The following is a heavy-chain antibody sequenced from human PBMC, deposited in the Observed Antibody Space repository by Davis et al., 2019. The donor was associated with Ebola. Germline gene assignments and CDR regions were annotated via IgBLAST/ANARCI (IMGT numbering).Heavy chain of an antibody. CDR1: GFTFSSYG. D-gene: IGHD3-10*01. CDR2: ISYDGSNK. J-gene: IGHJ4*02. CDR3: ARVSGLTGYFGELLSHFDY. V-gene: IGHV3-33*05. Sequence: PGGSLRLSCAASGFTFSSYGMHWVRQAPGKGLEWVAVISYDGSNKYYADSVKGRFTISRDNSKNTLYLQMNSLRAEDTAVYYCARVSGLTGYFGELLSHFDYWGQGTRVTVSS.